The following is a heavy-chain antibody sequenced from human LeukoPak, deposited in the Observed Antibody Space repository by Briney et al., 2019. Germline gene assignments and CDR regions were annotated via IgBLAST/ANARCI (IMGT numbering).Heavy chain of an antibody. D-gene: IGHD1-1*01. CDR2: ISGDGGRT. J-gene: IGHJ2*01. V-gene: IGHV3-43*02. CDR1: GFIFDDYA. CDR3: AKDIRRTPSYFDL. Sequence: PGGSLRLSCAASGFIFDDYAMHWVRQVPGKGLEWVSLISGDGGRTYYADSVKGRFTISRDNSKNPLYLQMNSLRTEDTALYYCAKDIRRTPSYFDLWGRGTLVTVSS.